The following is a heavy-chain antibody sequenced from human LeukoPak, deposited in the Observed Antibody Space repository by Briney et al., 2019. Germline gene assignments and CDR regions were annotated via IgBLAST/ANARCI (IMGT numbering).Heavy chain of an antibody. CDR2: ISGSSSYI. D-gene: IGHD1-26*01. CDR3: ARDGELLWENGYYFDY. J-gene: IGHJ4*02. CDR1: GFTFSSYS. V-gene: IGHV3-21*01. Sequence: PGGSLRLSCAASGFTFSSYSMNWIRQAPGKGLEWVSSISGSSSYIYYADSVKGRFTISRANAKNSLYLQMNSLRAEDTAVYYCARDGELLWENGYYFDYWGQGTLVTVSS.